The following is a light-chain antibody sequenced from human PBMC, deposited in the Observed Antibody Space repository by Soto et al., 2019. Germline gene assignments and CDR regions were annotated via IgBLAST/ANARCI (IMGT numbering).Light chain of an antibody. J-gene: IGLJ3*02. CDR1: ASNIGTYA. CDR3: ASWDDSVNGRV. Sequence: QSALTQPPSASGAPGQRVTISCFGSASNIGTYAVNWYQQLPGTAPKLLIYSNDQRPSGVPDRFSGSKSGTSASLAISGLQSDDEADYYCASWDDSVNGRVFGGGTKLTVL. V-gene: IGLV1-44*01. CDR2: SND.